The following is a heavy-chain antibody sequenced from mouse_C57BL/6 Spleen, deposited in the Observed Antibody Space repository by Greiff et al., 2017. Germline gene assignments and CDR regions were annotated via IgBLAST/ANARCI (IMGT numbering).Heavy chain of an antibody. D-gene: IGHD2-3*01. J-gene: IGHJ2*01. CDR1: GYTFTEYT. CDR3: ARHEDENIGWLLRGFDY. CDR2: FYPGSGSI. Sequence: QVQLQQSGAELVKPGASVKLSCKASGYTFTEYTIHWVKQRSGQGLEWIGWFYPGSGSIKYNEKFKDKATLTADKSSSTVYMELSRLTSEDSAVYFCARHEDENIGWLLRGFDYWGQGTTLTVSS. V-gene: IGHV1-62-2*01.